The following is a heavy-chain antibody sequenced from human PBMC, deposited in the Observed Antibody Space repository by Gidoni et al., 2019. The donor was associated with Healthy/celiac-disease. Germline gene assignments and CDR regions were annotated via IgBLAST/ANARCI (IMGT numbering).Heavy chain of an antibody. D-gene: IGHD6-19*01. J-gene: IGHJ4*02. CDR2: ISSSSSYI. CDR3: ARVSFSGWAFDY. CDR1: GFPFSSYS. V-gene: IGHV3-21*01. Sequence: EVQLVESGGGLVKPGGSLRLSCAASGFPFSSYSMNWVRQAPGKGLEWVSSISSSSSYIYYADSVKGRFTISRDNAKNSLYLQMNSLRAEDTAVYYCARVSFSGWAFDYWGQGTLVTVSS.